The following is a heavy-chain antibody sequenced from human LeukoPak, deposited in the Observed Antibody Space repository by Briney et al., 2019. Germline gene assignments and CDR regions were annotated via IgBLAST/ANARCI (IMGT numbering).Heavy chain of an antibody. J-gene: IGHJ5*01. V-gene: IGHV5-51*01. CDR2: ISPGDSTT. Sequence: GESLKISCKAFGYSFTTYWIGWVRQMPGKGLEWVGIISPGDSTTTYNASFQGQVTISVDKSISTAYLQWTSLKPSGSAIYYCARRGTAGRNWFDSWGQGTLVTVSS. CDR1: GYSFTTYW. CDR3: ARRGTAGRNWFDS. D-gene: IGHD3-16*01.